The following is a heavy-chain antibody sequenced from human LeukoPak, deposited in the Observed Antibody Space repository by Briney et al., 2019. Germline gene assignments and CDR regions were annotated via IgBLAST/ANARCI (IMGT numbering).Heavy chain of an antibody. CDR2: ISGSGGST. Sequence: GGSLRLSCAASGFTFSDYYMSWIRQAPGKGLEWVSAISGSGGSTYHADSVKGRFTISRDNSKNTLYLQMNSLRTEDTAVYYCAKMGVVAARPGTFDYWGQGTLVTVSS. CDR3: AKMGVVAARPGTFDY. D-gene: IGHD6-6*01. V-gene: IGHV3-23*01. J-gene: IGHJ4*02. CDR1: GFTFSDYY.